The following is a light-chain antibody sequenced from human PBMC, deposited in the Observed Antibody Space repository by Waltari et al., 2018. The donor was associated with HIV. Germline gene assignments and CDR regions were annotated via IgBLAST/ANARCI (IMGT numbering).Light chain of an antibody. CDR1: SRGVGGYNY. V-gene: IGLV2-14*01. Sequence: QSALTQPHSVSGSPGQSITISCTGTSRGVGGYNYVSWYQQYPGKAPKLMISEVSNRPSGVSNRFSGSKSVSTASLTISGLQAEDEADYYCNSYTKNNTWVFGGGTKLTVL. CDR2: EVS. J-gene: IGLJ3*02. CDR3: NSYTKNNTWV.